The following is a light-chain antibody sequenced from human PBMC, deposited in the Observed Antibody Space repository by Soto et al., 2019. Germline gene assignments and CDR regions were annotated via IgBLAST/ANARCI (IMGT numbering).Light chain of an antibody. CDR1: SSDVGGYNY. CDR3: SSYTSSSTLFG. J-gene: IGLJ1*01. V-gene: IGLV2-14*01. Sequence: QSVLTQPASVSGSPGQSITISCTGTSSDVGGYNYVSWYQQHPGKAPKLMIYDVSNRPSGVSNRFSGSKSGNTASLTISELQAEDEADYYCSSYTSSSTLFGFGTGTKVTVL. CDR2: DVS.